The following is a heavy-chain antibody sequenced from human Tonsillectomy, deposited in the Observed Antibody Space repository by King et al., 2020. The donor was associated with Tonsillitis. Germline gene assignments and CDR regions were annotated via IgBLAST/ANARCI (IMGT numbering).Heavy chain of an antibody. J-gene: IGHJ4*02. CDR1: GYIFINFW. D-gene: IGHD2-8*01. CDR3: VRGRVNGINGVPVPGTYFDY. CDR2: IYPYDSDT. Sequence: QLVQSGAEGKKPGQSLKISFQGSGYIFINFWIGWVRQIPGRGLEWMGIIYPYDSDTRYSPSFQGQVTISVDKSNSPAYLQWTSLKASDTAMYYCVRGRVNGINGVPVPGTYFDYWGQGTPVTVSS. V-gene: IGHV5-51*03.